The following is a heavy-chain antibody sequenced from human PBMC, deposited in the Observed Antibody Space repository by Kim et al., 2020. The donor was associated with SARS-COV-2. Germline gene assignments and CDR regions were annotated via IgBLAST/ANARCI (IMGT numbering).Heavy chain of an antibody. J-gene: IGHJ6*02. CDR3: ARKKLSGSYYGTHYYYGMDV. D-gene: IGHD3-10*01. CDR2: IYYSGST. CDR1: GGSISSGGYY. V-gene: IGHV4-31*03. Sequence: SETLSLTCTVSGGSISSGGYYWSWIRQHPGKGLEWIGYIYYSGSTYYNPSLKSRVTISVDTSKNQFSLKLSSVTAADTAVYYCARKKLSGSYYGTHYYYGMDVWGQGTTVTVSS.